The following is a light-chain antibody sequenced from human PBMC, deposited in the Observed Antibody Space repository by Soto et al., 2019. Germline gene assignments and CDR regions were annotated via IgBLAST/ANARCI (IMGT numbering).Light chain of an antibody. J-gene: IGKJ5*01. Sequence: DIVLTQSPAILSLSPGESATLSCRASQGVSTYLAWYQQKPGQAPRLLIYDASNRASGVPARFSGSGSGTDFTLTISRLEPVDFAVYFCQQRSKCARITFGQGTRLEIK. CDR1: QGVSTY. V-gene: IGKV3-11*01. CDR2: DAS. CDR3: QQRSKCARIT.